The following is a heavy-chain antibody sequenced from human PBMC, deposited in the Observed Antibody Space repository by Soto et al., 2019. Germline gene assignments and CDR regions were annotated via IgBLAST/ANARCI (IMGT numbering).Heavy chain of an antibody. CDR3: AKHVWGITIFGGMDV. CDR2: ISGSGGST. J-gene: IGHJ6*02. D-gene: IGHD3-9*01. V-gene: IGHV3-23*01. Sequence: EVQLLESGGGLVQPGGSLRLSCAASGFTFSSYAMSWVRQAPGKGLEWVSAISGSGGSTYYADSVKGRFTISRDNSKNTVYLQMNSLRAEDTAVYYCAKHVWGITIFGGMDVWGQGTTVTVSS. CDR1: GFTFSSYA.